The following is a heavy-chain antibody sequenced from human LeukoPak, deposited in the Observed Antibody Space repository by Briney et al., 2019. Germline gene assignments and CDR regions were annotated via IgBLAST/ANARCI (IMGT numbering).Heavy chain of an antibody. D-gene: IGHD3-10*01. CDR1: GYTFTSYY. V-gene: IGHV1-46*01. CDR3: AREGYYGSGSYSAPFDY. Sequence: ASVKVSCKASGYTFTSYYMHWVRQAPGQGLEWMGIINPSGGSTSYAQKFQGRVTMTRDMSTSTVYMELSSLRSEDTAVYYCAREGYYGSGSYSAPFDYWGQGTLVTVSS. CDR2: INPSGGST. J-gene: IGHJ4*02.